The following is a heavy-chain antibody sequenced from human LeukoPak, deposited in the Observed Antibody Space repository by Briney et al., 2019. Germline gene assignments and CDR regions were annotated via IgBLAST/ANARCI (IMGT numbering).Heavy chain of an antibody. CDR1: GYTLTELS. D-gene: IGHD3-22*01. J-gene: IGHJ4*02. Sequence: ASVKVSCKVSGYTLTELSMHWVRQAPGKALEWMGGFDPEDGETIYAQKFQGRVTMTEDTSTDTAYMELSSLRSEDTAVYYCMGSSGLGFDYWGQGTLVTVSS. V-gene: IGHV1-24*01. CDR2: FDPEDGET. CDR3: MGSSGLGFDY.